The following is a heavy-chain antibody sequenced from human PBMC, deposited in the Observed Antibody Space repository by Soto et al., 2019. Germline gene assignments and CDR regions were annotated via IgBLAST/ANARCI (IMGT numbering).Heavy chain of an antibody. D-gene: IGHD2-15*01. CDR2: INHSGST. CDR3: ARGRGYCSGGSCYRRNYYMDV. J-gene: IGHJ6*03. CDR1: GGSFSNYY. Sequence: QVQLQQWGAGLLKPSETLSLTCAVYGGSFSNYYWSWIRQPPGKGLEWIGEINHSGSTSYNPSLKSRVTISVDTSKNQCSLKVSSVTASDTAVYYCARGRGYCSGGSCYRRNYYMDVWGKGTTVTVSS. V-gene: IGHV4-34*01.